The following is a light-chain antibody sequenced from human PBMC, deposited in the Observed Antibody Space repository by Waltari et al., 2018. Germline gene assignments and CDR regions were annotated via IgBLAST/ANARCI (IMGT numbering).Light chain of an antibody. V-gene: IGLV2-23*02. CDR2: EVS. Sequence: QSALTQPASVSGSPGQSITISCTGTSSNVENYNLVSWYQHHPGKAPKLLIYEVSKRPAGISNRFSGSTSGNTASLTISGLQAKDESDYYCCSFAGGNTFEVIFGGGTRLTVL. CDR1: SSNVENYNL. J-gene: IGLJ2*01. CDR3: CSFAGGNTFEVI.